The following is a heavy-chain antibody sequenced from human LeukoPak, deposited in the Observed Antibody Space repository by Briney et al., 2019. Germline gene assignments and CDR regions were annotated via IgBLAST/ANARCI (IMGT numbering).Heavy chain of an antibody. CDR2: IYYSGRT. V-gene: IGHV4-59*01. J-gene: IGHJ4*02. CDR1: GGSISSDY. CDR3: AGGTYFYFDY. D-gene: IGHD1-26*01. Sequence: PSETLSLTCTVSGGSISSDYCSWIRQPPGKGLEWNGYIYYSGRTNYNPSLKGRVTISVDTSKNQFSLKVSSVTAADTAIYYCAGGTYFYFDYWGQGTLVTVSS.